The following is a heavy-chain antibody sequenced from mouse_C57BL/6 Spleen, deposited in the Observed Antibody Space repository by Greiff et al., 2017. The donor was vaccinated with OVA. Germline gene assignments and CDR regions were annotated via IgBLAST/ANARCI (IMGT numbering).Heavy chain of an antibody. CDR1: GYTFTSYW. V-gene: IGHV1-52*01. D-gene: IGHD1-2*01. CDR2: IDPSDSET. Sequence: VQLQQPGAELVRPGSSVKLSCKASGYTFTSYWMHWVKQRPIQGLEWIGNIDPSDSETHYTQKFKDKATLTVDKSSSTAYMQLSSLTSEDSAVYYCAREGATTAEAMDYWGQGTSVTVSS. CDR3: AREGATTAEAMDY. J-gene: IGHJ4*01.